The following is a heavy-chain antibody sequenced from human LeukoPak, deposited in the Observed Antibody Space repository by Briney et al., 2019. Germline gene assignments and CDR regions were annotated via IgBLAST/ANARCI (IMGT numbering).Heavy chain of an antibody. CDR1: GFTFSTHG. Sequence: GGSLRLSCVVSGFTFSTHGFHWVRQAPGKGLEWVSVIWHDGGRKEYADSVRGRFSISRDNSNLYLQMNSLRAEDTAIYYCARDIGNSGFNLDYWGQGTPVTVSS. CDR2: IWHDGGRK. J-gene: IGHJ4*02. D-gene: IGHD5-12*01. CDR3: ARDIGNSGFNLDY. V-gene: IGHV3-33*01.